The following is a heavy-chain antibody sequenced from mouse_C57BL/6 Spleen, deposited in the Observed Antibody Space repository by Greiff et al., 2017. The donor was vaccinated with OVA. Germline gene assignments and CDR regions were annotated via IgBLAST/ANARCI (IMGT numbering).Heavy chain of an antibody. CDR1: GYTFTSYW. Sequence: VQLQQPGPELVKPGASVKLSCKASGYTFTSYWMHWVKQRPGQGLEWIGNINPSNGGTNYNEKFKSKATLTVDKSYSTAYMQLSSLTSEDSAVYDCARRRNSNYDWFAYWGQGTLVTVSA. D-gene: IGHD2-5*01. V-gene: IGHV1-53*01. CDR2: INPSNGGT. J-gene: IGHJ3*01. CDR3: ARRRNSNYDWFAY.